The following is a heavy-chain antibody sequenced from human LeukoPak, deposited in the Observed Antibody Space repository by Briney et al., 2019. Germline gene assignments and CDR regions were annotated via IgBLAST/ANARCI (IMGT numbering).Heavy chain of an antibody. V-gene: IGHV3-33*07. D-gene: IGHD3-10*01. CDR2: IWFDGSNK. CDR3: AREKYEGSGSHYFALDV. CDR1: GRTIGLYG. J-gene: IGHJ6*02. Sequence: PGRSLRLSCEASGRTIGLYGMFWVRQAPGKGLGWVAAIWFDGSNKYYADSVKGRFTISRDNSRNTVLLQMDSLSAEDTAVYYCAREKYEGSGSHYFALDVWGQGTMVIVSS.